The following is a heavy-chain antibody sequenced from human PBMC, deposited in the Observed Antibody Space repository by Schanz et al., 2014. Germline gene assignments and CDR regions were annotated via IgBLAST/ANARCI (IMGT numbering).Heavy chain of an antibody. CDR1: GFTFSSYG. D-gene: IGHD5-12*01. CDR2: MSYDGSIK. CDR3: ASPSGYSDYGTYFDF. J-gene: IGHJ4*02. V-gene: IGHV3-30*03. Sequence: QVQLVESGGGVVQPGRSLRLSCAASGFTFSSYGMHWVRQAPGKGLEWVAAMSYDGSIKYYGDSVKGRFTISRDNSKNTLYLHMNTLRSEDTAVYYCASPSGYSDYGTYFDFWGQGTLVTGSS.